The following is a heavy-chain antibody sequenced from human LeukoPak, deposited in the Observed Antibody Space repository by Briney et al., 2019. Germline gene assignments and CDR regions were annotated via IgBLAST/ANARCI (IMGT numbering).Heavy chain of an antibody. V-gene: IGHV1-2*02. D-gene: IGHD1-26*01. Sequence: ASVKVSCKASGYPFSGYYMHWVRQAPGQGLEWMGWINPNSGGTNYAQKFQGRVTMTRDTSISTAYMELSRLISDDTAVYYCARERSGSYSFDYWGQGTLVTVSS. CDR1: GYPFSGYY. CDR2: INPNSGGT. CDR3: ARERSGSYSFDY. J-gene: IGHJ4*02.